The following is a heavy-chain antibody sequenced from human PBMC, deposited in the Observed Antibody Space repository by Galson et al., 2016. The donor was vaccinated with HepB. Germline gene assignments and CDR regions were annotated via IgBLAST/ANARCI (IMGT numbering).Heavy chain of an antibody. D-gene: IGHD4-17*01. CDR2: FSASGSN. V-gene: IGHV4-61*02. CDR3: ARDSHGVDAFNI. J-gene: IGHJ3*02. Sequence: TLSLTCSVSGDSIISNNYYWSWIRQPAGKGLEWIGRFSASGSNKYNPSLESRATISVDTSKNQFSLKLSSVTAADTAVYYCARDSHGVDAFNIWGQGTLVAVSS. CDR1: GDSIISNNYY.